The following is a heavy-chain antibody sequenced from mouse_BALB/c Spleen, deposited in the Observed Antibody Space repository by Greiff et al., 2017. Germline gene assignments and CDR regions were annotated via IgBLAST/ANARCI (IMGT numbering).Heavy chain of an antibody. V-gene: IGHV2-9*02. Sequence: QVQLKESGPGLVAPSQSLSITCTVSGFSLTSYGVHWVRQPPGKGLEWLGVIWAGGSTNYNSALMSRLSISKDNSKSQVFLKMNSLQTDDTAMYYCARYYDSYAMDYWGQGTSVTVSS. D-gene: IGHD1-1*02. CDR1: GFSLTSYG. CDR2: IWAGGST. J-gene: IGHJ4*01. CDR3: ARYYDSYAMDY.